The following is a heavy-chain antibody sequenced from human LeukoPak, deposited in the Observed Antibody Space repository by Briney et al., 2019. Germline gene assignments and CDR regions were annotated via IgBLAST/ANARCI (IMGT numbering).Heavy chain of an antibody. CDR1: GYTLTELS. D-gene: IGHD5-12*01. CDR3: ATGAIGGYDSVPTAYYYGMDV. Sequence: ASVKVSCKVSGYTLTELSMHWVRQAPGKGLEWMGGFDPEDGETIYAQKFQGRVTMTEDTSTDTAYMELSSLRSEDTAVYYCATGAIGGYDSVPTAYYYGMDVWGQGTTVTVSS. CDR2: FDPEDGET. J-gene: IGHJ6*02. V-gene: IGHV1-24*01.